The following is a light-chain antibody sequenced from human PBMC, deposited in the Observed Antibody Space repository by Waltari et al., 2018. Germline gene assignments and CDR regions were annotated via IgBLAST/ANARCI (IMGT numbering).Light chain of an antibody. V-gene: IGKV3-15*01. CDR3: QQYDSSPWT. CDR2: GAS. J-gene: IGKJ1*01. Sequence: ETVMTQSPPTLSVSPGERATLPCRASQSVSSDLAWYQQKPGQAPRLLIYGASTRATGIPGRFSGSGSGTEFTLTISSLQSEDFAVYYCQQYDSSPWTFGQGTKVEIK. CDR1: QSVSSD.